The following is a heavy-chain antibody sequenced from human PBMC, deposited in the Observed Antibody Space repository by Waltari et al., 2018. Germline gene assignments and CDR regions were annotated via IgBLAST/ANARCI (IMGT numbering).Heavy chain of an antibody. CDR3: ARDMRGAYHFPAPFDF. V-gene: IGHV1-69*01. CDR2: ITPASTAL. Sequence: QVPLVQSGAEVKKPGSSVTVSCKASGDPFTRYGINWVRQAPGQGLEWMGGITPASTALIYAQSFQGRVTITADESTTTAYIEVSSLRSEDTAMYYCARDMRGAYHFPAPFDFWGQGTLVIVSS. D-gene: IGHD2-2*01. J-gene: IGHJ4*02. CDR1: GDPFTRYG.